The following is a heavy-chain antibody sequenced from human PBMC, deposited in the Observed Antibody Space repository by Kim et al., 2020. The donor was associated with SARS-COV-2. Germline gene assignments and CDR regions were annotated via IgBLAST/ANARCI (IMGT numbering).Heavy chain of an antibody. CDR3: ARVSLLLSGAFDI. V-gene: IGHV3-48*03. J-gene: IGHJ3*02. Sequence: YAYSVKGRFTISRDNAKNSLYLQMNSLRAEDTAVYYCARVSLLLSGAFDIWGQGTMVTVSS. D-gene: IGHD3-22*01.